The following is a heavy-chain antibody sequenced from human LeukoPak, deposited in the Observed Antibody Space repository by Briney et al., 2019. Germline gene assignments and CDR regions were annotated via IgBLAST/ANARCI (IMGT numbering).Heavy chain of an antibody. J-gene: IGHJ4*02. CDR1: GFTFSSHA. Sequence: WGSLRLSCTASGFTFSSHAMTWVRQAAGMGLQWVSSITGSGSGAYYADSVKHRVTISRDNSKNTVSLQMDSLRPEDTAMYYCAKVRGDHAHLQDDFDYWGQGTLVTVSS. CDR3: AKVRGDHAHLQDDFDY. CDR2: ITGSGSGA. V-gene: IGHV3-23*01. D-gene: IGHD2-21*02.